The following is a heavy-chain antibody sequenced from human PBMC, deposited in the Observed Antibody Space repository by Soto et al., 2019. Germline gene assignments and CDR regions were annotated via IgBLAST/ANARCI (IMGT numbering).Heavy chain of an antibody. D-gene: IGHD5-12*01. CDR1: GYTFTSYD. Sequence: QVQLVQSGAEVKKPGASVKVSCKASGYTFTSYDINWVRQATGQGLEWMGWMNPDRGNTGYAQKFQGRVTMTRDTSISTAYMELSSLRSEDTAVYYCARDPIHSVSDRDAFDMWGQGTMVTVSS. CDR2: MNPDRGNT. CDR3: ARDPIHSVSDRDAFDM. V-gene: IGHV1-8*01. J-gene: IGHJ3*02.